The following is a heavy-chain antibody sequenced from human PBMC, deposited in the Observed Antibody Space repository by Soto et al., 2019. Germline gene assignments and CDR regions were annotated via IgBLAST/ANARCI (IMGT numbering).Heavy chain of an antibody. CDR1: GFTFSTYS. V-gene: IGHV3-48*02. J-gene: IGHJ6*02. Sequence: EVQLVESGGGLVQPGGSLRLSCGASGFTFSTYSMNWVRQAPGKGLEWVSYISSSSSTISYADSVKGRFTISRDNAKNSLFLQMDSLRDEDTAVYYCARATSSPDVWGQGTTLTVSS. CDR2: ISSSSSTI. CDR3: ARATSSPDV.